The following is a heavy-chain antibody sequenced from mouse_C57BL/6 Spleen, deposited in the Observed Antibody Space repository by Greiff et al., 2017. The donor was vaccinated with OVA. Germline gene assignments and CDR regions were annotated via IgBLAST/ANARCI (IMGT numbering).Heavy chain of an antibody. Sequence: EVMLVESEGGLVQPGSSMKLSCTASGFTFSDYYMAWVRQVPEKGLEWVANINYDGSSTYYLDSLKSRFIISRDNAKNILYLQMSSLKSEDTATYYCAREENYGNSWFAYWGQGTLVTVSA. D-gene: IGHD2-1*01. CDR1: GFTFSDYY. CDR2: INYDGSST. CDR3: AREENYGNSWFAY. J-gene: IGHJ3*01. V-gene: IGHV5-16*01.